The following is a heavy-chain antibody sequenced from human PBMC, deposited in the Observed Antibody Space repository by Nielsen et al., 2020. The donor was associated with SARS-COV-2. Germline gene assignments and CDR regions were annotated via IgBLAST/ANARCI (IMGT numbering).Heavy chain of an antibody. CDR1: GFTFSSYA. CDR2: IKSKTDGGTT. CDR3: TTGVIVVVNDAFDI. D-gene: IGHD3-22*01. J-gene: IGHJ3*02. Sequence: GGSLRLSCAASGFTFSSYAMSWVRQAPGKGLEWVGRIKSKTDGGTTDYAAPVKGRFTISRDDSKNTLYLQMNSLKTEDTAVYYCTTGVIVVVNDAFDIWGQGTMVTVSS. V-gene: IGHV3-15*01.